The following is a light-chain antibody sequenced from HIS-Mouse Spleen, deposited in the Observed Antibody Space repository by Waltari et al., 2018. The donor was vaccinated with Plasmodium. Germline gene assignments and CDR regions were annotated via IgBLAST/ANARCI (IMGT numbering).Light chain of an antibody. V-gene: IGKV3-15*01. Sequence: EIVMTQSPAPPSVSPGERATLSCRASQRVSSNLAWYQQKPGQAPRLLIYGASTRATGIPARFSGSGSGTEFTLTISSLQSEDFAVYYCQQYNNWSFTFGPGTKVDIK. CDR1: QRVSSN. J-gene: IGKJ3*01. CDR2: GAS. CDR3: QQYNNWSFT.